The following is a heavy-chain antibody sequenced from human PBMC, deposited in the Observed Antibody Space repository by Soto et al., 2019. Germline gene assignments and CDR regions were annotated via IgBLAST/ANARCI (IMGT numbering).Heavy chain of an antibody. Sequence: ASVKVSCKASGYTFTSYGISWVRQAPGQGLEWMGWISAYNGNTNYAQKLQGRVTMTTDTATSTAYMELRSLRSDDTAVYYCARERRLRFLEWLSRYYYYGMDVWGQGTTVTVSS. V-gene: IGHV1-18*01. CDR1: GYTFTSYG. CDR3: ARERRLRFLEWLSRYYYYGMDV. CDR2: ISAYNGNT. J-gene: IGHJ6*02. D-gene: IGHD3-3*01.